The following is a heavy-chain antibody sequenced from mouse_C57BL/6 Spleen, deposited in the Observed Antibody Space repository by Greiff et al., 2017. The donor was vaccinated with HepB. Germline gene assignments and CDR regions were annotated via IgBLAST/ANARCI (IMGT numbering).Heavy chain of an antibody. Sequence: QVQLQQPGAELVRPGSSVKLSCKASGYTFTSYWMHWVKQRPIQGLEWIGNIDPSDSETHYNQKFKDKATLTVDKSSSTAYMQLSSLTSEDSAVYYWARRGSSYDGYYVFDYWGQGTTLTVSS. CDR1: GYTFTSYW. CDR2: IDPSDSET. J-gene: IGHJ2*01. D-gene: IGHD2-3*01. CDR3: ARRGSSYDGYYVFDY. V-gene: IGHV1-52*01.